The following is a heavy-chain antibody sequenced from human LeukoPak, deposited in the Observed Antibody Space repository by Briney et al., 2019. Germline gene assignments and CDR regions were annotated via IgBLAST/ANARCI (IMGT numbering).Heavy chain of an antibody. CDR1: GGTFSSYT. CDR3: ARGDLRITMVRGDWGYFDY. D-gene: IGHD3-10*01. Sequence: SVKVSCKASGGTFSSYTISWVRQAPGQGLEWMGGIIPIFGTANYAQKFQGRVTITADESTSTAYMELSSLRSEDTAVYYCARGDLRITMVRGDWGYFDYWGQGTLVTVSS. J-gene: IGHJ4*02. CDR2: IIPIFGTA. V-gene: IGHV1-69*01.